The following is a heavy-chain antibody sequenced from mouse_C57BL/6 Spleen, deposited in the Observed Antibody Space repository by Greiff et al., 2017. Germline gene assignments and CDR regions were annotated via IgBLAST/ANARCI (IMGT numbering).Heavy chain of an antibody. V-gene: IGHV5-16*01. CDR1: GFTFSDYY. CDR2: INYDGSST. J-gene: IGHJ3*01. Sequence: EVQLVESEGGLVQPGSSMKLSCTASGFTFSDYYMAWVRQVPEKGLEWVANINYDGSSTYYLDSLKSRFIISRDNAKNILYLQMSSLKSEDTATYYCARGGPWFAYWGQGTLVTVSA. CDR3: ARGGPWFAY.